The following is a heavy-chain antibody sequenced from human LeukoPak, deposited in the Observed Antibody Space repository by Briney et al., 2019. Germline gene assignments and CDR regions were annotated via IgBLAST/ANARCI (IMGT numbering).Heavy chain of an antibody. CDR1: GYTFTGYY. V-gene: IGHV1-2*04. CDR3: ARDLARTDYYGMDV. J-gene: IGHJ6*02. CDR2: INPNSGGT. D-gene: IGHD6-6*01. Sequence: ASVKVSCKASGYTFTGYYMHWVRQAPGQGLEWMGWINPNSGGTNYAQKFQGWVTMTRDTPISTAYMELSRLRSDDTAVYYCARDLARTDYYGMDVWGQGTTVTVSS.